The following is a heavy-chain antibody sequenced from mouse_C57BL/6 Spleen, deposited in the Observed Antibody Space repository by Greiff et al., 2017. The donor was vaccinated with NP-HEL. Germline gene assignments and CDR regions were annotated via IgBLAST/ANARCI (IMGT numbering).Heavy chain of an antibody. V-gene: IGHV1-64*01. D-gene: IGHD1-1*01. CDR1: GYTFTSYW. CDR2: IHPNSGST. J-gene: IGHJ2*01. Sequence: QVQLQQPGAELVKPGASVKLSCKASGYTFTSYWMHWVKQRPGQGLEWIGMIHPNSGSTNYNEKFKSKATLTVDKSSSTAYMQLSSLTSEDSAVYYCARRITTVVAHYFDYWGKGTTLTVSS. CDR3: ARRITTVVAHYFDY.